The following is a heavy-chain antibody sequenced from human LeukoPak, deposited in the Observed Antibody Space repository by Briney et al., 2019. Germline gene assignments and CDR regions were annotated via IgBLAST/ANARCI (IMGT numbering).Heavy chain of an antibody. J-gene: IGHJ4*02. D-gene: IGHD3-22*01. CDR3: ARADYYGSSAYPY. CDR2: IYYSGTT. CDR1: GGSISSGNYY. V-gene: IGHV4-31*03. Sequence: PSETLSLTCTVSGGSISSGNYYWTWIRHHPGKGLEWIGYIYYSGTTFYNPSLKSRVTISIDTSKNQFSLKLTSVTAADTAVYYCARADYYGSSAYPYWGQGTLVTVSS.